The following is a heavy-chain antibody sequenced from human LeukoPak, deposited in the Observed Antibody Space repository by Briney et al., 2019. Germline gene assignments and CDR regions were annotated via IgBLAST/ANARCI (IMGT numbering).Heavy chain of an antibody. V-gene: IGHV3-74*01. CDR2: IASDGSST. D-gene: IGHD4-23*01. CDR1: GFTFSSCW. J-gene: IGHJ4*02. Sequence: GGSLRLSCADSGFTFSSCWMNWVRQAPGKGLVWISRIASDGSSTTYADSVKGRFSISRDNAKNTLYLQMNSLRVEDTAVYYCARGRPHGNDYWGQGTLVTVSS. CDR3: ARGRPHGNDY.